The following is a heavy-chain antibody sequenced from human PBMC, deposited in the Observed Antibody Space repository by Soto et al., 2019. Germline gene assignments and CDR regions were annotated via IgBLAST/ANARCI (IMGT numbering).Heavy chain of an antibody. CDR1: GYTFTSYA. Sequence: GASVKVSCKASGYTFTSYAMHWVRQAPGQRLERMGWIKAGNGNTKYSQKFQGRVTITSDTSASKAYMELTNLTSEATSVYYWEREGNFGVVVASTSHGVAVWGQGTTVTAP. D-gene: IGHD2-15*01. CDR2: IKAGNGNT. J-gene: IGHJ6*02. V-gene: IGHV1-3*01. CDR3: EREGNFGVVVASTSHGVAV.